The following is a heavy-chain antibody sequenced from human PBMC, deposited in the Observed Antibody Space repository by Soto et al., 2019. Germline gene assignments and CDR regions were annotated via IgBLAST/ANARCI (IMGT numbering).Heavy chain of an antibody. Sequence: GGSLRLSCAASGLTFSSYTINWVRQAPGKGREWVSSVSSSSTYIYYADSVKGRFTISRDNAKNSLYLQMNSLRAEDTAIYYCARGSHSTTWYGGQFDYWGQGTLVTVSS. D-gene: IGHD6-13*01. CDR2: VSSSSTYI. CDR3: ARGSHSTTWYGGQFDY. CDR1: GLTFSSYT. J-gene: IGHJ4*02. V-gene: IGHV3-21*01.